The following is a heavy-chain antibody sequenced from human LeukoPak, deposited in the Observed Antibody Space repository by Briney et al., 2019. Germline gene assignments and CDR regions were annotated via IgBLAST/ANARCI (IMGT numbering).Heavy chain of an antibody. J-gene: IGHJ4*02. CDR1: GFTFSASW. CDR2: ISADGSSF. Sequence: GGSLRLSCAASGFTFSASWMHWVRRVPGKGLVWVSRISADGSSFSYADSVKGRFTISRDNAKNSLYLQMSSLRAEDTAVYYCARGYRTITLWGQGTLVTVSS. D-gene: IGHD2-2*01. CDR3: ARGYRTITL. V-gene: IGHV3-74*01.